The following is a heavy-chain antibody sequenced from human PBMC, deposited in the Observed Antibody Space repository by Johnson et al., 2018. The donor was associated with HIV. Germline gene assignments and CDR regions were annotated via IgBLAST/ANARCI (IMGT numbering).Heavy chain of an antibody. CDR2: IYGGGST. CDR3: AKDNLKRTRGSDAFDI. Sequence: VQLVESGGGVVQPGRSLRLSCAASGFTFSSYAMHWVRQAPGKGLEWVSLIYGGGSTFYADSVKGRVTISRDNSKNTLYLQMNSLRAEDTAMYYCAKDNLKRTRGSDAFDIWGQGTMVTVSS. J-gene: IGHJ3*02. D-gene: IGHD2-15*01. CDR1: GFTFSSYA. V-gene: IGHV3-NL1*01.